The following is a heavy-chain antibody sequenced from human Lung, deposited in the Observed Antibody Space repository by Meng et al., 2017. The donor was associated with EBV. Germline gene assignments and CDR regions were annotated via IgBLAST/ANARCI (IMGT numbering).Heavy chain of an antibody. CDR1: GRSFSSSY. D-gene: IGHD2-2*01. Sequence: CPGLLNPSETLSLTGGVSGRSFSSSYWSWIRQPPGKGLEWIGQINYSGITNYNPSLKSRVTISVDTSKNQFSLSLNSVTAADTAVYYCARGGTSSAPFDYWGQETLVTVSS. CDR3: ARGGTSSAPFDY. J-gene: IGHJ4*02. CDR2: INYSGIT. V-gene: IGHV4-34*01.